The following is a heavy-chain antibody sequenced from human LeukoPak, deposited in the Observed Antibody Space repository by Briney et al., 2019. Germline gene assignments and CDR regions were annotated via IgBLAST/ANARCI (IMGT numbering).Heavy chain of an antibody. CDR3: ARDALSLKAFDI. Sequence: SVKVSCKASGGTFGSYAISWVRQAPGQGLEWMGGIIPIFGTANYAQKFQGRVTITADESTSTAYMELSSLRSEDTAVYYCARDALSLKAFDIWGQGTMVTVSS. CDR1: GGTFGSYA. CDR2: IIPIFGTA. V-gene: IGHV1-69*13. J-gene: IGHJ3*02.